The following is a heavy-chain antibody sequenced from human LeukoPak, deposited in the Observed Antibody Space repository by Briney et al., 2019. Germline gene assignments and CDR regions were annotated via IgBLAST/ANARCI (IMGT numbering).Heavy chain of an antibody. Sequence: PSQTLSLTCAISGDSISSNSAAWNCIRQSPSRGLEWLGRTYSRSKWYNDYAVSVKSRITINPDTSKNQFSLQLNSVTPEDTAVYYCTRQQEGSFDYWGQGILVTVSS. CDR2: TYSRSKWYN. CDR1: GDSISSNSAA. V-gene: IGHV6-1*01. D-gene: IGHD6-13*01. J-gene: IGHJ4*02. CDR3: TRQQEGSFDY.